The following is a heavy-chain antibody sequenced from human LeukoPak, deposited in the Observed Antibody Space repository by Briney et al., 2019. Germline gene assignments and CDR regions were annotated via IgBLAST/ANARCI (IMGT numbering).Heavy chain of an antibody. D-gene: IGHD1-20*01. CDR1: GFTFSSYS. V-gene: IGHV3-21*01. J-gene: IGHJ4*02. Sequence: KPGGSLRLSCAASGFTFSSYSMNWVRQAPGKGLEWVSSISSSSSYIYYADSVKGRFTISRDNAKNSLYLQMNSLRAEDTAVYYCARDYLQYIWNDGDYWGQGTLVTVSS. CDR2: ISSSSSYI. CDR3: ARDYLQYIWNDGDY.